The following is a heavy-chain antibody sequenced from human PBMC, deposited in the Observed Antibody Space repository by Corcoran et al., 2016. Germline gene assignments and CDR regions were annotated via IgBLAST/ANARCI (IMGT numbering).Heavy chain of an antibody. CDR2: IYYSGST. Sequence: QVQLQESGPGLVKPSQTLSLTCTVSGGSISSGGYYWSWIRQHPGKGLEWIGYIYYSGSTYYNPSLKSGVTISVDTSKNQFSLKVSSVTAADTAVYDCATWLRSGLYYFDYWGQGTLVTVSS. J-gene: IGHJ4*02. D-gene: IGHD3-22*01. CDR1: GGSISSGGYY. V-gene: IGHV4-31*03. CDR3: ATWLRSGLYYFDY.